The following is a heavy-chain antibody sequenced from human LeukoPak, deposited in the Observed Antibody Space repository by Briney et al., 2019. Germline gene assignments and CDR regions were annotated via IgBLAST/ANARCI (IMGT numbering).Heavy chain of an antibody. CDR1: AYRFSDYY. Sequence: ASVKVSCKTSAYRFSDYYMHWVRQAPGQGLEWMGWANCNSGGTHYAQKFEGRVTMTRDTSIRTAYMELSRLKYDDTAVYYCARGFCSGGSCYHFESWGQGTLVTVSS. V-gene: IGHV1-2*02. D-gene: IGHD2-15*01. CDR2: ANCNSGGT. J-gene: IGHJ4*02. CDR3: ARGFCSGGSCYHFES.